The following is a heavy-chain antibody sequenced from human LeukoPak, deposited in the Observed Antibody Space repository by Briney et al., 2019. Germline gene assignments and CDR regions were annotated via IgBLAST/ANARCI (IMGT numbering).Heavy chain of an antibody. Sequence: RTSETLSLTCTVSGGSISSYYWSWIRQPPGKGLEWIGYIYYSGSTNYNPSLKSRVTISVDTSKNQFSLKLSSVTAADTAVYYCARVGGRQNNPFDYWGQGTLVTVSS. CDR1: GGSISSYY. V-gene: IGHV4-59*12. D-gene: IGHD2/OR15-2a*01. CDR3: ARVGGRQNNPFDY. CDR2: IYYSGST. J-gene: IGHJ4*02.